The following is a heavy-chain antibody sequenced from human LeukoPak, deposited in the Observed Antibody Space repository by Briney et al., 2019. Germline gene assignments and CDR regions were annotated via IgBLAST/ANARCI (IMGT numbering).Heavy chain of an antibody. Sequence: PGGSLRLSCAASGFTFSTYGMSWVRQAPGKGLEWVSYISSSGSTIYYADSVKGRFTISRDTSRNTLYLQMNSLRLDDTAVYYCAKDLMRDRWFGESWGQGTLVTVSS. D-gene: IGHD3-10*01. J-gene: IGHJ5*02. CDR1: GFTFSTYG. V-gene: IGHV3-48*01. CDR3: AKDLMRDRWFGES. CDR2: ISSSGSTI.